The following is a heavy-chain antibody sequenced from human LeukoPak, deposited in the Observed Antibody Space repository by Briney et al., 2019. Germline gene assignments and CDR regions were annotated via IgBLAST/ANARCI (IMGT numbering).Heavy chain of an antibody. J-gene: IGHJ5*02. V-gene: IGHV1-3*01. D-gene: IGHD3-22*01. Sequence: ASVKVSCKASGYTFTSYAMHWVRQAPGQRLEWMGWINAGNGNTKYSQKFQGRVTITRDTSASTAYMELSSLRSEDTAVYYCARGLRYYDPSGYPWGQGTLVTVSS. CDR2: INAGNGNT. CDR3: ARGLRYYDPSGYP. CDR1: GYTFTSYA.